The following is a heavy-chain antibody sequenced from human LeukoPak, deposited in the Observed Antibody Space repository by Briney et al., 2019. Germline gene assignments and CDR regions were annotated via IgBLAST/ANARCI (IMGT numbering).Heavy chain of an antibody. Sequence: ASETLSLTCAVYGGSFSGYYWSWIRQPPGKGLEWIGEINHSGSTNYNPSLKSRVTISVDTSKNQFSLELSSVTAADTAVYYCAGDVHPQDEPLYGNWFDPWGQGTLVTVSS. V-gene: IGHV4-34*01. CDR1: GGSFSGYY. CDR2: INHSGST. CDR3: AGDVHPQDEPLYGNWFDP. D-gene: IGHD2-2*02. J-gene: IGHJ5*02.